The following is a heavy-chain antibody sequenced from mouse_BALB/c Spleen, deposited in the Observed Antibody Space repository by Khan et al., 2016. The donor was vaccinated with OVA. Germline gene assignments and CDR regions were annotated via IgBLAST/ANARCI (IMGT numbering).Heavy chain of an antibody. CDR3: KITTRAMDY. CDR2: ISYSGIT. V-gene: IGHV3-2*02. J-gene: IGHJ4*01. D-gene: IGHD2-4*01. Sequence: EVQLQESGPGLVKPSQSLSLTFTVTGYSITSDYAWNWIRQFPGNKLEWMGYISYSGITSYNPSLKSRISITRDTSKNQFFLQLNSVTTEDTATYYCKITTRAMDYWGQGTSVTVSS. CDR1: GYSITSDYA.